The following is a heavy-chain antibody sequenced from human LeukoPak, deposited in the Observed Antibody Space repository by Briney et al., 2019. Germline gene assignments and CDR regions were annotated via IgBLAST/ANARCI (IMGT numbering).Heavy chain of an antibody. J-gene: IGHJ4*02. Sequence: SGGSLRLSCAASGFTFSSYAMSWVRQAPGKGLEWVSAISGSGGSTYYADSVKGRFTISRDNSKNTLYLQMNSLRAEDTAVYYCAKDAAMIVVAPTGHEDYWGQGTLVTVSS. D-gene: IGHD3-22*01. CDR1: GFTFSSYA. CDR3: AKDAAMIVVAPTGHEDY. V-gene: IGHV3-23*01. CDR2: ISGSGGST.